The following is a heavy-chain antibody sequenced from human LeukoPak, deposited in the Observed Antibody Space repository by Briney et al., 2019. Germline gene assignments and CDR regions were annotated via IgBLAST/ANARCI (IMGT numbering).Heavy chain of an antibody. Sequence: SETLSLTCAVSGVSIDSGNWWIWVRQPPGKGLEWIGEIYHSGSTNYNPSLKSRVTISVDTSKNQFSLKLSSVTAADTAVYYCARLGSGYSSGWNIDDAFDIWGQGTMVTVSS. CDR2: IYHSGST. CDR1: GVSIDSGNW. D-gene: IGHD6-19*01. CDR3: ARLGSGYSSGWNIDDAFDI. V-gene: IGHV4-4*02. J-gene: IGHJ3*02.